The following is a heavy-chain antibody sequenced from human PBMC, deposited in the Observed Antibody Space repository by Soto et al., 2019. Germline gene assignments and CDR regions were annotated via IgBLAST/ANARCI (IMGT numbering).Heavy chain of an antibody. CDR1: GFTFSSYW. J-gene: IGHJ3*02. CDR2: INSDGSST. Sequence: GGSLRLSCAASGFTFSSYWMHWVRQAPGKGLVWVSRINSDGSSTNYADSVKGRFTISRDNAKNTLYLQMNSLRAEDTDVYYCARGFHSYDSSGYAFDIWGQGTMVTVSS. CDR3: ARGFHSYDSSGYAFDI. V-gene: IGHV3-74*01. D-gene: IGHD3-22*01.